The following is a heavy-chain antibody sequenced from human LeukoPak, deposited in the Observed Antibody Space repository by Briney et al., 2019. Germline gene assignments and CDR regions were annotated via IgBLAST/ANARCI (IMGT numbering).Heavy chain of an antibody. V-gene: IGHV3-23*01. J-gene: IGHJ4*02. Sequence: GGSLRLSCAASGFTFSSYAMSWVRQAPGKVLEWVSAISGSGGSTYHADSVKGRFTISRDSSKNTLYLQMNSLRAEDTAIYYCARVIRAAPGKGYFDYWGQGTLVTVSS. D-gene: IGHD6-13*01. CDR3: ARVIRAAPGKGYFDY. CDR2: ISGSGGST. CDR1: GFTFSSYA.